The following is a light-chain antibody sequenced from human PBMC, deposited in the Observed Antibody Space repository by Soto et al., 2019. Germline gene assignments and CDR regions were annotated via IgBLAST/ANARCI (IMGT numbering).Light chain of an antibody. J-gene: IGKJ1*01. CDR3: QQRSNWQT. V-gene: IGKV3-11*01. CDR1: QSVSSY. Sequence: EIVLTQSPATLSLSPGERATLSCRASQSVSSYLAWYQQKPGQAPRLLIYDASNRATGIPARFSGSGSGTDFTLTISSLEPEDFAVDYCQQRSNWQTFGQGTKVEIK. CDR2: DAS.